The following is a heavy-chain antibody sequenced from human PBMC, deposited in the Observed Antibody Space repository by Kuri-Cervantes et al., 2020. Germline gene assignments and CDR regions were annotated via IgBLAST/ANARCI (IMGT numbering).Heavy chain of an antibody. V-gene: IGHV3-48*02. CDR1: GFTFSSYG. CDR3: ARDLRFTMVRGVIRQFDY. D-gene: IGHD3-10*01. Sequence: GESLKISCAASGFTFSSYGMHWVRQAPGKGLEWVSYISSSSSTIYYADSVKGRFTISRDNAKNSLYLQMNSLRDEDTAAYYCARDLRFTMVRGVIRQFDYWGQGTLVTVSS. J-gene: IGHJ4*02. CDR2: ISSSSSTI.